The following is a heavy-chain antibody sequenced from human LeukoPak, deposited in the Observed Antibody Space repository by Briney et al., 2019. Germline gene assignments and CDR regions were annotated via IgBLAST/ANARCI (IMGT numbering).Heavy chain of an antibody. V-gene: IGHV3-30-3*01. CDR1: GFTFNNYA. CDR2: ISYDGSNK. Sequence: PGGSLRLSCAASGFTFNNYAMNWVRQAPGKGLEWVAVISYDGSNKYYADSVKGRFTISRDNSKNTLYLQMNSLRAEDTAVYYCARDQNSSWSYNWFDPWGQGTLVTVSS. CDR3: ARDQNSSWSYNWFDP. D-gene: IGHD6-13*01. J-gene: IGHJ5*02.